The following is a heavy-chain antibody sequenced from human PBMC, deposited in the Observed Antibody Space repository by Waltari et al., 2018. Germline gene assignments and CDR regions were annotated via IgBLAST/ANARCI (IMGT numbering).Heavy chain of an antibody. CDR2: IYYSGST. D-gene: IGHD6-13*01. J-gene: IGHJ4*02. CDR3: AREGSSSWYGGDY. V-gene: IGHV4-39*07. Sequence: QVQLQESGPGLVKPSETLSLTCTVSGGSISSSSYYWGWIRQPPGKGLEWIGSIYYSGSTYYNPSLKSRVTISVDTSKNQFSLKLSSVTAADTAVYYCAREGSSSWYGGDYWGQGTLVTVSS. CDR1: GGSISSSSYY.